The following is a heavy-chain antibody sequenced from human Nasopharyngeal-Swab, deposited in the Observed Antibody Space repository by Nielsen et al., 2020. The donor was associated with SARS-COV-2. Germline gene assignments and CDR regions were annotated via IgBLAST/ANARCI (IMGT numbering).Heavy chain of an antibody. D-gene: IGHD6-13*01. CDR2: IYYSGST. V-gene: IGHV4-61*01. Sequence: SETLSLTCTVSGGSVSSGSYYWSWIRQPPGKGLEWIGYIYYSGSTNYNPSLKSRVTISVDTSKNQFSLKLSSVTAADTAVFYCARGYSRRHTYYYYYFGMDVWGQGTTVTVSS. CDR1: GGSVSSGSYY. J-gene: IGHJ6*02. CDR3: ARGYSRRHTYYYYYFGMDV.